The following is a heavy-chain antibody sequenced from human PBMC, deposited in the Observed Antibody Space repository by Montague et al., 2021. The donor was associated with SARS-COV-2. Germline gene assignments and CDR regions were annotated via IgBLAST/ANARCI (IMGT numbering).Heavy chain of an antibody. J-gene: IGHJ4*02. CDR2: ISDSGST. D-gene: IGHD2-15*01. CDR3: ARHYSATLPAVY. CDR1: GGSISSFY. Sequence: SETLSLTCTVSGGSISSFYRSWFRQPPGKGLGWIGYISDSGSTNYNPSLTSRVTMSVGTSKNQFSLKVNSVTAADTAVYYCARHYSATLPAVYWGQGTLVTVSS. V-gene: IGHV4-59*08.